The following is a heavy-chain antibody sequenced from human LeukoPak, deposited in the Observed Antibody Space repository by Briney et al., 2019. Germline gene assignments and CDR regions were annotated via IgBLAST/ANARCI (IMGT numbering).Heavy chain of an antibody. CDR3: AKPARTDAFDI. D-gene: IGHD1-14*01. J-gene: IGHJ3*02. CDR2: ISGSGGNT. V-gene: IGHV3-23*01. Sequence: GGSLRLSCAASGFTFNNYAMNWVRQAPGKGLEWVSSISGSGGNTYYTDSVKGRFTISRDNSKNTLYLQMNSLRAEDTAVYYCAKPARTDAFDIWGQGTMITVSS. CDR1: GFTFNNYA.